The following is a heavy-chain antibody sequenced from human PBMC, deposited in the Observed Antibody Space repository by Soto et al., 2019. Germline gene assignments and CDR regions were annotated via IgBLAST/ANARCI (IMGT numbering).Heavy chain of an antibody. V-gene: IGHV3-64*02. J-gene: IGHJ3*02. D-gene: IGHD1-1*01. CDR2: INNIGATT. CDR3: AREAGTPGLWYFDI. Sequence: HPGGSLRLSCAGSGFSFSTYSIHWVRQAPGKGPEYVAVINNIGATTYYADSVKGRFTISRDNSKNTAFLQMGSLRDEDMAVYFCAREAGTPGLWYFDIWGQGTMVTVSS. CDR1: GFSFSTYS.